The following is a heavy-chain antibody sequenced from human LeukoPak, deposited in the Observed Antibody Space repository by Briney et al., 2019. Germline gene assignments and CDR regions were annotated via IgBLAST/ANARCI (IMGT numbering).Heavy chain of an antibody. CDR1: GGSISSYY. CDR2: IYYSGST. CDR3: ARDAGRGSSGYYGVDY. Sequence: SETLSLTCTVSGGSISSYYWSWIRQPPGKGLEWIGYIYYSGSTNYNPSLKSRVTISVDTSKNQFSLKLSSVTAADTAVYYCARDAGRGSSGYYGVDYWGQGTLVTVSS. V-gene: IGHV4-59*01. D-gene: IGHD3-22*01. J-gene: IGHJ4*02.